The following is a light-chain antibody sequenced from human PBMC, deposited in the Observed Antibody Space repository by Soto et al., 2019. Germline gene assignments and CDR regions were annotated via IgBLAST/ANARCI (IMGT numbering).Light chain of an antibody. CDR1: QSISSY. CDR2: AAS. V-gene: IGKV1-39*01. J-gene: IGKJ4*01. Sequence: DIQMTQSPSSLSASVGDRVTITCRASQSISSYLNCYQQKPGKAPKFLIYAASSLQSGVPSRFSGSGSRTDFTLTISTLQPEDCATYYCQQSYSTPLTVGGGTKVEIK. CDR3: QQSYSTPLT.